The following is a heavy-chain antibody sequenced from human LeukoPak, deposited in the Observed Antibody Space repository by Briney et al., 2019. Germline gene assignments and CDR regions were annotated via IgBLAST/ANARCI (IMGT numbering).Heavy chain of an antibody. V-gene: IGHV3-7*01. CDR3: AREEMTRLWDNWSYVGDVSILDP. CDR2: IKQDGSEK. J-gene: IGHJ5*02. Sequence: PGGSLRLSCAASGFTFSSYWMSWVRQAPGKGLEWVANIKQDGSEKYYVDSVKGRCTISRDNAKNSLYLQMNSLRAEDKAVYYCAREEMTRLWDNWSYVGDVSILDPWGQGTLVTVSS. D-gene: IGHD1-7*01. CDR1: GFTFSSYW.